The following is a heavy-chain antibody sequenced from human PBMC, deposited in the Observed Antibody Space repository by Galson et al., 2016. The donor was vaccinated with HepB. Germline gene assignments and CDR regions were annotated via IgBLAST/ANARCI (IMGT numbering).Heavy chain of an antibody. V-gene: IGHV1-69*13. CDR1: RATFSGFA. Sequence: SVKVSCKASRATFSGFAISWVRQAPGQGLDWMGQIIPLFGTTKYAQKFQGRVTITADESTSTAYMELSSLRSEDTAVYYCARGREIVVEPQNLDGMDVWGEGTTVTVSS. CDR2: IIPLFGTT. D-gene: IGHD2-15*01. J-gene: IGHJ6*04. CDR3: ARGREIVVEPQNLDGMDV.